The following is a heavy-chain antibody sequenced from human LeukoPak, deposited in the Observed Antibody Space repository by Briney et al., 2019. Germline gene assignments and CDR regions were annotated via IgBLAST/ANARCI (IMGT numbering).Heavy chain of an antibody. Sequence: GGSLRLSCAASGFTFSSYWMFWVRQAPGKGLVWVSRVNSDGTSTNYADSEKGRFTVSRDNAKNTLYLQMNSLRVEDTAVYYCARDLFGAYCGGTCPTPDYWGQGTLVSVSS. CDR2: VNSDGTST. D-gene: IGHD2-21*01. V-gene: IGHV3-74*01. CDR3: ARDLFGAYCGGTCPTPDY. CDR1: GFTFSSYW. J-gene: IGHJ4*02.